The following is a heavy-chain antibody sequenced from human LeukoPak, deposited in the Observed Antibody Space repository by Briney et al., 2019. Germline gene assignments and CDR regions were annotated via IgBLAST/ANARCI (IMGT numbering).Heavy chain of an antibody. D-gene: IGHD3-22*01. Sequence: SETLSLTCAVYGGSFSGYYWSWIRQPPGKGLEWIEEINHSGSTNYNPSLKSRVTTSVDTSKNQFSLKLSSVTAADTAVYYCTRGRIYYDSSGFRYWGQGTLVTVSS. J-gene: IGHJ4*02. CDR3: TRGRIYYDSSGFRY. V-gene: IGHV4-34*01. CDR1: GGSFSGYY. CDR2: INHSGST.